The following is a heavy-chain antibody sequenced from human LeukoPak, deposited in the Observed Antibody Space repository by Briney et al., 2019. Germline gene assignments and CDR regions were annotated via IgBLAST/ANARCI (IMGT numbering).Heavy chain of an antibody. V-gene: IGHV3-48*03. D-gene: IGHD2-21*02. CDR1: GFTFSSYE. Sequence: GGSLRLSCAASGFTFSSYEMNWLRQAPGKGLEWVSYISSSGSTIYYADSVTGRFTISRDNAKNSLYLQMDSLRAEDTAVYYCAREPELVTPFDYCGEGELVTVSS. J-gene: IGHJ4*02. CDR2: ISSSGSTI. CDR3: AREPELVTPFDY.